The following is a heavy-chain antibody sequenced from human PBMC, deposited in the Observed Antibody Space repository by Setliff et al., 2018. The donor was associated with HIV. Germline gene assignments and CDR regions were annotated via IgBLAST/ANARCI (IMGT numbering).Heavy chain of an antibody. V-gene: IGHV3-7*04. J-gene: IGHJ4*02. Sequence: PGGSLRLSCAASGFTFSSYWIIWVRQAPGKGLEWVANINQDGSEKYYVDSVKGRFTISRDNAKNSLYLQMNSLRVEDTAVYYCVRGPQFRPHWGQGTLVTVSS. CDR2: INQDGSEK. CDR3: VRGPQFRPH. CDR1: GFTFSSYW.